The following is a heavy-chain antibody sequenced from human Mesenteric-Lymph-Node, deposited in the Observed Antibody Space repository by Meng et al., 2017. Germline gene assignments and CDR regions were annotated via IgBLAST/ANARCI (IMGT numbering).Heavy chain of an antibody. J-gene: IGHJ4*02. CDR1: GFIFSNYW. V-gene: IGHV3-74*01. D-gene: IGHD3-10*01. Sequence: GGSLRLSCAASGFIFSNYWMFWVRQGPGKGLVWVSRIKGDGSNIAYADSVKGRFTISRDNAKNTLYLQMDSLRAEDTAVYYCARDSGEASFDYWGQGTLVTVSS. CDR3: ARDSGEASFDY. CDR2: IKGDGSNI.